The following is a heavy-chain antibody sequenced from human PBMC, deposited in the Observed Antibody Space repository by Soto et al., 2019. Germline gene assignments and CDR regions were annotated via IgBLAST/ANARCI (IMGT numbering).Heavy chain of an antibody. CDR1: GGTFSSYA. CDR2: IIPIFGTA. D-gene: IGHD7-27*01. Sequence: ASVKVSCKASGGTFSSYAISWVRQAPGQGLEWMGGIIPIFGTANYAQKFQGRVTITADESTSTAYMELSSLRSEDTAVYYCARSNLQLGTDYDAFDIWGQGTMVTVSS. V-gene: IGHV1-69*13. J-gene: IGHJ3*02. CDR3: ARSNLQLGTDYDAFDI.